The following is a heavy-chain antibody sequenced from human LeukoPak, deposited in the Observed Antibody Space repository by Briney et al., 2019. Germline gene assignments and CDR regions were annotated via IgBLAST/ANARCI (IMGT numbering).Heavy chain of an antibody. D-gene: IGHD4-17*01. Sequence: GGSLRLSCAASGFTFSSYWMSWVRQAPGKGLEWVAVISYDGSNKYYADSVKGRFTISRDNSKNTLYLQMNSLRAEDTAVYYCARDWDGDYVSYIYYYYGMDVWGQGTTVTVSS. CDR3: ARDWDGDYVSYIYYYYGMDV. CDR1: GFTFSSYW. J-gene: IGHJ6*02. V-gene: IGHV3-30-3*01. CDR2: ISYDGSNK.